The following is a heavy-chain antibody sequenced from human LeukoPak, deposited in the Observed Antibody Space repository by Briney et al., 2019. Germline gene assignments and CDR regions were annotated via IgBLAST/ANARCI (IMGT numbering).Heavy chain of an antibody. CDR2: ISSSGSTI. J-gene: IGHJ6*03. CDR1: GFTFSDYY. V-gene: IGHV3-11*01. CDR3: ARVRYYDSSGYSSVGYYYYMDV. Sequence: GGSLRLSCAASGFTFSDYYMSWIRQAPGKGLEWVSYISSSGSTIYYADSVKGRFTISRDNAKNSLYLQMNSLRAEDTAVYYCARVRYYDSSGYSSVGYYYYMDVWGKGTTVTVSS. D-gene: IGHD3-22*01.